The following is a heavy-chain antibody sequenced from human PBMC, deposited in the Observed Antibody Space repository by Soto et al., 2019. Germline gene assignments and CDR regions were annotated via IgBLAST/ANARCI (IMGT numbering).Heavy chain of an antibody. CDR2: IYTSGST. CDR1: GGSISSYY. Sequence: SETLSLTCTVSGGSISSYYWSWIRQPAGKGLEWIGRIYTSGSTNYNPSLKSRVTMSVDTSKNQFSLKLSSVTAADTAVYYCAASITMVRGVIIMNYGMDVWGQGTTVTVS. V-gene: IGHV4-4*07. J-gene: IGHJ6*02. D-gene: IGHD3-10*01. CDR3: AASITMVRGVIIMNYGMDV.